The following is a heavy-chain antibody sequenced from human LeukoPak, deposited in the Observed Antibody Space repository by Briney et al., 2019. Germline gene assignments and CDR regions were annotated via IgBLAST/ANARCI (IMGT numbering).Heavy chain of an antibody. CDR1: GLTFSSYA. J-gene: IGHJ5*02. Sequence: HGGSLRLSCSASGLTFSSYAMHWVRQSPGKGLEYADFVKGRFTITRDNSENTLYLQMTNLRPEDTAVYYCAKPARGLGIQDGLDTWGQGTQVTVSS. D-gene: IGHD3-16*01. V-gene: IGHV3-64D*06. CDR3: AKPARGLGIQDGLDT.